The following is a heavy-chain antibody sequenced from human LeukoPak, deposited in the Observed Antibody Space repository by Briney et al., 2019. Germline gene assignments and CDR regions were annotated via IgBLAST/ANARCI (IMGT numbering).Heavy chain of an antibody. D-gene: IGHD4-23*01. V-gene: IGHV3-15*01. CDR2: IKSKTDGGTT. Sequence: GGSLRLSCAASGFTFSNAWMSWVRQAPGKGLEWAGRIKSKTDGGTTDYAAPVKGRFTISRDDSKNTLYLQMNSLKTEDTAVYYCTTLGESVDPDSWGQGTLVTVSS. J-gene: IGHJ4*02. CDR3: TTLGESVDPDS. CDR1: GFTFSNAW.